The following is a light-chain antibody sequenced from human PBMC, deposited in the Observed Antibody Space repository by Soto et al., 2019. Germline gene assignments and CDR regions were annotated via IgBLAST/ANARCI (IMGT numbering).Light chain of an antibody. CDR2: DAS. V-gene: IGKV3D-20*02. J-gene: IGKJ5*01. CDR1: QSVRSSL. Sequence: EIVLTQSPGTLSLSPGERATLSCRASQSVRSSLLAWYQQKPGHPPRLLMFDASRRATGIPPRFSGGGFGTQFTLTINNLEPDDFAVYYCQQRGESFGPGTRLEIK. CDR3: QQRGES.